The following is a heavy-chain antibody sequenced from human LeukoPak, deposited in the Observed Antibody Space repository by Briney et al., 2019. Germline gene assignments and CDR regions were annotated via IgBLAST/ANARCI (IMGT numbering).Heavy chain of an antibody. Sequence: PGGSLRLSCAASGFTFSSYWMSWVRQAPGKGLEWVANIKQDGSEKYYVDSVKGRFTISRDNAKNSLYLKMNSLRAEDTAVYYCATLLWFGEFSEYFQHWGQGTLVTVSS. J-gene: IGHJ1*01. CDR1: GFTFSSYW. CDR3: ATLLWFGEFSEYFQH. CDR2: IKQDGSEK. V-gene: IGHV3-7*01. D-gene: IGHD3-10*01.